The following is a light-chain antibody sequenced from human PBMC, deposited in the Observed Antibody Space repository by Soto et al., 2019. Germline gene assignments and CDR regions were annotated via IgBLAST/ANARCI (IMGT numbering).Light chain of an antibody. CDR3: KHYNNWPPDRT. Sequence: EIVMTQSPATLSESPGERATLSCRARQSVGSNLAWYQQKPGQAPRLLIYGASTKATGIPARFSVSGCGTEFTLTISSLKSEDFAIDFCKHYNNWPPDRTFGQGTKVEIK. V-gene: IGKV3-15*01. CDR1: QSVGSN. CDR2: GAS. J-gene: IGKJ1*01.